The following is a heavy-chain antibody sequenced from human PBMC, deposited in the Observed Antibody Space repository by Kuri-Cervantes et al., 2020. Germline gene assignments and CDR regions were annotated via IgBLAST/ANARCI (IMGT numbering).Heavy chain of an antibody. J-gene: IGHJ4*02. D-gene: IGHD3-10*01. V-gene: IGHV4-59*12. CDR3: ARDITDYYGSGCFDY. CDR1: GDSISRYY. CDR2: IYYSGSI. Sequence: GSLRLSCSVSGDSISRYYWSWIRQPPGKELEWIGCIYYSGSINYNPSLKSRVTISVDTSKNQFSLKLSSVTAADTAVYYCARDITDYYGSGCFDYWGQGTLVTVSS.